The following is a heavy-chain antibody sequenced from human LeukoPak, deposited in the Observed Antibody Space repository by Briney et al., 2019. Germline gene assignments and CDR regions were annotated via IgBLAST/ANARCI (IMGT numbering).Heavy chain of an antibody. J-gene: IGHJ4*02. V-gene: IGHV3-23*01. CDR2: VSGSGRGENT. CDR3: AKSGYNRFDY. D-gene: IGHD5-24*01. CDR1: GFTFSSSA. Sequence: PGGSLRLSCAASGFTFSSSAMSWVRQAPGKGLEWVSNVSGSGRGENTYCADSVKGRFTIARNNSKNTLILQMNSLRAEDTAVYYCAKSGYNRFDYWGQGILVTVSS.